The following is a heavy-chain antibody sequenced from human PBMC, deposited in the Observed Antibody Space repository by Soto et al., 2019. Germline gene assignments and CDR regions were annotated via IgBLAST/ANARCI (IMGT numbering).Heavy chain of an antibody. D-gene: IGHD6-6*01. CDR3: WKHAEYQLVSGFDP. Sequence: VQLLESGGGLVQPGGSLRLSCAASGYSFSTYAMSWVRQAPGKGLEWVSGISAGGGSPFIADSVKGRFIISRDNAKDTLYLQMNSLTGEDTAIYYCWKHAEYQLVSGFDPWGQATLVTVSS. V-gene: IGHV3-23*01. CDR1: GYSFSTYA. CDR2: ISAGGGSP. J-gene: IGHJ5*02.